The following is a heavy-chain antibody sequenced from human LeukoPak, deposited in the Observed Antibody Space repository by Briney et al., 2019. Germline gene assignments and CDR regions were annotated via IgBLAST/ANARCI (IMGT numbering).Heavy chain of an antibody. D-gene: IGHD5-18*01. CDR2: FGPEDGET. CDR1: GYTLTELS. CDR3: ARTWIQLWSSAFDI. J-gene: IGHJ3*02. Sequence: GASVKVSCKVSGYTLTELSMHWVRQAPGKGLEWMGGFGPEDGETIYAQKFQGRVTITADKSTSTAYMELSSLRSEDTAVYYCARTWIQLWSSAFDIWGQGTMVTVSS. V-gene: IGHV1-24*01.